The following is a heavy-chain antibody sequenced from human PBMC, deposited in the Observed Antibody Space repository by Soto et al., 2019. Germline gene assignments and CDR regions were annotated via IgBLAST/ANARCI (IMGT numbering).Heavy chain of an antibody. Sequence: ASVKVSCKASGGTFSSYAISWVRQAPGQGLEWMGGIIPIFGTANYAQKFQGRVTITADESTSTAYMELSSLRSEDTAVYYCARGFEYSSSSYYYYYGMDVWGQGTTVTVS. CDR1: GGTFSSYA. CDR3: ARGFEYSSSSYYYYYGMDV. J-gene: IGHJ6*02. CDR2: IIPIFGTA. V-gene: IGHV1-69*13. D-gene: IGHD6-6*01.